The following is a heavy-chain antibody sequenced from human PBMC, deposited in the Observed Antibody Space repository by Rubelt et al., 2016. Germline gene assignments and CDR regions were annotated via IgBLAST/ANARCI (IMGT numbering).Heavy chain of an antibody. Sequence: SSYGMHWVRQAPGAGLEWVSVIYGDDNTDFADSVKGRFTISRLRSKNTVYLQMNSLRAEDTAVYYCAKAAVGGYYDSSGNYRWGQGTLVTVSS. CDR3: AKAAVGGYYDSSGNYR. J-gene: IGHJ4*02. V-gene: IGHV3-NL1*01. D-gene: IGHD3-22*01. CDR1: SSYG. CDR2: IYGDDNT.